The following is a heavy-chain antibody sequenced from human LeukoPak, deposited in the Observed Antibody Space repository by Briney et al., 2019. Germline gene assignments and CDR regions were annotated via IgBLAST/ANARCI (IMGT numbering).Heavy chain of an antibody. CDR1: GFTFNSYE. Sequence: GGSLRLSCAASGFTFNSYEMNWVRQAPGKGLEWLSYIGSSGATRYYADSVEGRFTVSRDNAKNSLYLQMNSLRAEDTAVYYCARYGDYSFDYWGQGTLVAVSS. D-gene: IGHD4-17*01. V-gene: IGHV3-48*03. CDR3: ARYGDYSFDY. J-gene: IGHJ4*02. CDR2: IGSSGATR.